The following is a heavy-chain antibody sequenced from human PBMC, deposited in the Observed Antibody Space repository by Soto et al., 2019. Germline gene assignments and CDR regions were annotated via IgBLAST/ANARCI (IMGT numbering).Heavy chain of an antibody. D-gene: IGHD3-3*01. J-gene: IGHJ5*02. CDR2: IYYSGST. V-gene: IGHV4-59*02. CDR3: AIDQGRYDFWSGYSNNWFDP. Sequence: SETLSLTCTVSGGSVSSYYWSWIRQPPGKGLEWIGYIYYSGSTNYNPSLKSRVTISVDTSKNQFSLKLSSVTAADTAVYYCAIDQGRYDFWSGYSNNWFDPWGQGTLVTVSS. CDR1: GGSVSSYY.